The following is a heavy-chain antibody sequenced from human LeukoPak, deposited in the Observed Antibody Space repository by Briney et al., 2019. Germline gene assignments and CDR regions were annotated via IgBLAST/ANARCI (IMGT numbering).Heavy chain of an antibody. V-gene: IGHV4-4*08. D-gene: IGHD3-16*01. J-gene: IGHJ6*03. CDR1: GASINNYY. CDR3: ARGAPSLYYYYMDI. Sequence: SETLSLTCTVSGASINNYYWNWIRQPPGEGLEWIGYVYASGSTNFNPALKSRVSISLDTSKNQSSLKLTSVTAADTDVYYCARGAPSLYYYYMDIWGKGTSVTVSS. CDR2: VYASGST.